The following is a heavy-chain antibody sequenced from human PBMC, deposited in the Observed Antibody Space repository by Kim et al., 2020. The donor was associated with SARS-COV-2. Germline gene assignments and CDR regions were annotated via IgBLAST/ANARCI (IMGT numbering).Heavy chain of an antibody. D-gene: IGHD3-10*01. V-gene: IGHV5-51*01. CDR2: IYPGDSDT. Sequence: GESLKISCKGSGYSFTSYWIGWVRQMPGKGLEWMGIIYPGDSDTRYSPSFQGQVTISADKSISTAYLQWSSLKASDTAMYYCARQKGGPYGSGSYYKYWFDPSGQRNLVTVAS. CDR3: ARQKGGPYGSGSYYKYWFDP. CDR1: GYSFTSYW. J-gene: IGHJ5*02.